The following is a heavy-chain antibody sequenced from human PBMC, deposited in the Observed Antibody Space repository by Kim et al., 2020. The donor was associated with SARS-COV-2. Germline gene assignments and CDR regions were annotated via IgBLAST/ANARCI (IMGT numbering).Heavy chain of an antibody. D-gene: IGHD3-10*01. Sequence: ASVKVSCKASGYTFTSYGISWVRQAPGQGLEWMGWISAYNGNTNYAQKLQGRVTMTTDTSTSTAYMELRSLRSDDTAVYYCARDRGVRGTRPYYYYGMDVWGQGTTVTVSS. J-gene: IGHJ6*02. V-gene: IGHV1-18*01. CDR3: ARDRGVRGTRPYYYYGMDV. CDR1: GYTFTSYG. CDR2: ISAYNGNT.